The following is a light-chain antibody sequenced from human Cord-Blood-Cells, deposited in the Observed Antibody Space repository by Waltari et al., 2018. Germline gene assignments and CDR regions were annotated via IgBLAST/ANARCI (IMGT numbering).Light chain of an antibody. V-gene: IGLV2-14*01. Sequence: QSALTQPASVSGSPGQSITISCTGTSSDVGGYNYVSWYQQHPGKAPKLMIYDVSNRPSGVSSRFSGSKCGNTASLTISGLQAEDEADYYCSSYTSSSTLVGFGGGTKLTVL. CDR1: SSDVGGYNY. CDR2: DVS. J-gene: IGLJ2*01. CDR3: SSYTSSSTLVG.